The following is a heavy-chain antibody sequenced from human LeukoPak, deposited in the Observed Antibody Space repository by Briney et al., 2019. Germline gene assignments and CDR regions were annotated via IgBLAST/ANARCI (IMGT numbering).Heavy chain of an antibody. CDR3: ARDRKAVAADY. J-gene: IGHJ4*02. Sequence: GGSLRLSCAASGLIDSSYGMHLVRQAPGKGLEWVAVIWYDGTNKYYPDSVKGRFTISRDNSKNTLYLQMNSLRAEDTAVYYCARDRKAVAADYWGQGTLVTVSS. D-gene: IGHD6-19*01. CDR2: IWYDGTNK. CDR1: GLIDSSYG. V-gene: IGHV3-33*01.